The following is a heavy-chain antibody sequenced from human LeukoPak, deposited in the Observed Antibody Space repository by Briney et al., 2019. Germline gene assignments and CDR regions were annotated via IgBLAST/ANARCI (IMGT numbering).Heavy chain of an antibody. D-gene: IGHD4-17*01. CDR2: IYPGDSDT. CDR3: ARQWSLDYGDYGLDY. CDR1: GYSFTTYW. V-gene: IGHV5-51*01. Sequence: GESLKISCKGSGYSFTTYWIAWVRQMPGKRLEWMGIIYPGDSDTRYSPSFQGQVTISADKSISTAYLQWSSLKASDTAIYYCARQWSLDYGDYGLDYWGQGTLVTVSS. J-gene: IGHJ4*02.